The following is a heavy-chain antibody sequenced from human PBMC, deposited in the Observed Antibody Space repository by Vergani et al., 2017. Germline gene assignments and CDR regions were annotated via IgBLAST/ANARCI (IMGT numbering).Heavy chain of an antibody. CDR2: IYYSGST. CDR1: GGSISSYY. Sequence: QVQLQESGPGLVKPSETLSLTCTVSGGSISSYYWSWIRQPPGKGLEWIGYIYYSGSTNYNPSLKSRVTISVDTSKNQFSLKLSSVTAADTAVYYCASNEYYESSGYYQGRGDYWYVDLWGRGTLVTVSS. D-gene: IGHD3-22*01. CDR3: ASNEYYESSGYYQGRGDYWYVDL. V-gene: IGHV4-59*01. J-gene: IGHJ2*01.